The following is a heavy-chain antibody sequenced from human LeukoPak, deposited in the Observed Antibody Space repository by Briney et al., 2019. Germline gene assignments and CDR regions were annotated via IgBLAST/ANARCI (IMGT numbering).Heavy chain of an antibody. CDR2: IYYSGST. V-gene: IGHV4-39*06. CDR1: GGSISSSPYF. CDR3: AKHTSITYAHFDY. Sequence: SETLSFNCTVSGGSISSSPYFWGWIRQPPGKGLEWIGSIYYSGSTHYNPSLKNRITISVDTSRNQFALKLSSLTAADTAVYFCAKHTSITYAHFDYWGQGILVTVSS. J-gene: IGHJ4*02. D-gene: IGHD2-2*01.